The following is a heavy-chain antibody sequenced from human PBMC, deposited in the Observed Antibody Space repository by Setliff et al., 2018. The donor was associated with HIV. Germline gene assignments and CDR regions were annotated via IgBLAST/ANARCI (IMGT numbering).Heavy chain of an antibody. D-gene: IGHD4-17*01. J-gene: IGHJ4*02. Sequence: PGESLKISCTASGFTFSDYWMTWVRQAPGKGLEWVANIDRDGSETNYVDSVKGRFTISRDNAKNSLFLQMNNLRVEDTAIYYCARPLYGGNSDIGGYWGQGTLVTVSS. V-gene: IGHV3-7*01. CDR3: ARPLYGGNSDIGGY. CDR1: GFTFSDYW. CDR2: IDRDGSET.